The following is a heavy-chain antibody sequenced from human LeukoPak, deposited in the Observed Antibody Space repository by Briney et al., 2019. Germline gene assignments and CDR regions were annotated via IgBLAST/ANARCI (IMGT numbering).Heavy chain of an antibody. CDR1: GFTFSSYG. D-gene: IGHD6-13*01. CDR3: ARGGSSSWYAFDI. V-gene: IGHV3-30*03. Sequence: GGSLRLSCAASGFTFSSYGMHWVRQAPGKGLEWVAVISYDGSNKYYADSVKGRFTISRDNSKNTLYLQMNSLRAEDTAVYYCARGGSSSWYAFDIWGQGTMVTVSS. CDR2: ISYDGSNK. J-gene: IGHJ3*02.